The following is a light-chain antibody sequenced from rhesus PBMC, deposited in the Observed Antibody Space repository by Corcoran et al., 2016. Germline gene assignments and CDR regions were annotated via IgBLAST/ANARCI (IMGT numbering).Light chain of an antibody. V-gene: IGKV2-64*01. CDR2: QVS. CDR3: GQGAHLPYS. J-gene: IGKJ2*01. Sequence: DVVMTQSPLSLPITPGQPASISCRSSQSLVHSNGNTYLSWYQQKPGQPPRFLIYQVSNRYSGVPDRFSGSGAGTDYTLKISRVEAEDVGVYYCGQGAHLPYSFGQGTKVEIK. CDR1: QSLVHSNGNTY.